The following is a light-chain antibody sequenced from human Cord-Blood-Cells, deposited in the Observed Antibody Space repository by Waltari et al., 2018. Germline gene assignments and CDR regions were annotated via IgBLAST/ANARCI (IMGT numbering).Light chain of an antibody. V-gene: IGKV3-20*01. CDR1: QRVSSSY. CDR3: QQYGSSPRT. J-gene: IGKJ1*01. CDR2: GAS. Sequence: IVLTQSPDTLYSSPGVRATISCRASQRVSSSYLAWYQQKPGQAPRLLIYGASSRATGIPDRFSGSGSGTDFTLTISRLEPEDFAVYYCQQYGSSPRTFGQGTKVEIK.